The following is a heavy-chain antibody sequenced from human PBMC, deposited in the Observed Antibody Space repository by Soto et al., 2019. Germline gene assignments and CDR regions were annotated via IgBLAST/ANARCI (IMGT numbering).Heavy chain of an antibody. CDR3: ARGRRYCSSTSCLLTRKNYWYFDL. CDR1: GGSFSGYY. CDR2: INHSGST. J-gene: IGHJ2*01. V-gene: IGHV4-34*01. D-gene: IGHD2-2*01. Sequence: SETLSLTCAVYGGSFSGYYWSWIRQTPGKGLEWIGEINHSGSTNYNPSLKSRVTISVDTSKNQFSLKLSSVTAADTAVYYCARGRRYCSSTSCLLTRKNYWYFDLWGRGTLVTVSS.